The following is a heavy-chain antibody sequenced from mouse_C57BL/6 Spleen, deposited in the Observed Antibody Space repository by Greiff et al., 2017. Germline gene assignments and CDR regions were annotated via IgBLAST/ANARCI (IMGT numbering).Heavy chain of an antibody. Sequence: QVQLQQPGAELVKPGASVKLSCKASGYTFTSYWMQWVKQRPGQGLEWIGEIDPSDSYTNYNQKFKGKATLTVDTSSSTAYMQLSSLTSEDSAVYYCARKNLLKDFYAMDYWGQGTSVTVSS. J-gene: IGHJ4*01. CDR2: IDPSDSYT. CDR3: ARKNLLKDFYAMDY. CDR1: GYTFTSYW. V-gene: IGHV1-50*01. D-gene: IGHD2-1*01.